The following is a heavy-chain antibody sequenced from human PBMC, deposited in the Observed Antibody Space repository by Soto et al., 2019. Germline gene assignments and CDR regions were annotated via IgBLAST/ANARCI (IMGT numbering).Heavy chain of an antibody. V-gene: IGHV3-33*01. CDR2: IWYDRSNK. CDR1: GFTFSSYG. D-gene: IGHD6-19*01. Sequence: QVQLVESGGGVVQPGRSLRLSCAASGFTFSSYGMHWVRQAPGKGLEWVAVIWYDRSNKYYADSVKGRFTISRDTSKNTLYLQMNSLRAEDTAVYYCAITGSSGWYFDYWGQGTLVTVSS. J-gene: IGHJ4*02. CDR3: AITGSSGWYFDY.